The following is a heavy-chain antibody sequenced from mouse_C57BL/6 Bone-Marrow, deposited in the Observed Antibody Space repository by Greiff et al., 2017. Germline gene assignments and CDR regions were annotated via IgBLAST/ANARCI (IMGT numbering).Heavy chain of an antibody. J-gene: IGHJ3*01. V-gene: IGHV5-4*01. Sequence: EVKLVESGGGLVKPGGSLKLSCAASGFTFSSYAMSWVRQTPEKRLDWVATISDGGSYTYYPDNVKGRFTISRDNAKNNLYLQMSHLKSEDTAMYYCAGDSCSNCVPWFAYWGQGTLVTVSA. D-gene: IGHD2-5*01. CDR2: ISDGGSYT. CDR1: GFTFSSYA. CDR3: AGDSCSNCVPWFAY.